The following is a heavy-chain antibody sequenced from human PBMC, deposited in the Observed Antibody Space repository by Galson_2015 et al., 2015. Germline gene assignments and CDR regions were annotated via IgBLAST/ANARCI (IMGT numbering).Heavy chain of an antibody. CDR2: ISGDGSST. J-gene: IGHJ4*02. V-gene: IGHV3-74*01. D-gene: IGHD5-24*01. Sequence: SLRLSCAASGFTFSSYWMHWVRQAPGKGLEWVSRISGDGSSTYYADSVKGRFTISRDNSKNTLYLQMNSLRAEDTALYYCAKDRDDYNVLHYYNGFDFWGQGTLVTVSS. CDR1: GFTFSSYW. CDR3: AKDRDDYNVLHYYNGFDF.